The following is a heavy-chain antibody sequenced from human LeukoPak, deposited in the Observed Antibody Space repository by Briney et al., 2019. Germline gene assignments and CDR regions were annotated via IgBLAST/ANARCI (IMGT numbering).Heavy chain of an antibody. J-gene: IGHJ5*02. CDR2: IYYSGST. CDR3: ALHNWDNWFDP. D-gene: IGHD1-1*01. Sequence: PSETLSLTCTVSGGSISSYYWSWIRQPPGKGLEWIGYIYYSGSTNYNPSLKSRVTISVDTSKNQFSLKLSSVTAADTAVYYCALHNWDNWFDPWGQGTLVTVSS. V-gene: IGHV4-59*01. CDR1: GGSISSYY.